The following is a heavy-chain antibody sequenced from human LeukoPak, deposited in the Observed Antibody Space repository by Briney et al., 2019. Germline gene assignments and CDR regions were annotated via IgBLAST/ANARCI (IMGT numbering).Heavy chain of an antibody. CDR3: ARGRAAADSYNWFDP. V-gene: IGHV6-1*01. J-gene: IGHJ5*02. D-gene: IGHD6-13*01. CDR2: TYYRSKWYN. Sequence: SQTLSLTCAISGDSVSSNSAAWNWIRQSPSRGLEWLGRTYYRSKWYNDYAVSVKSRTTINPDTSKNQFSLQLNSMTPEDAAVYYCARGRAAADSYNWFDPWGQGTLVTVSS. CDR1: GDSVSSNSAA.